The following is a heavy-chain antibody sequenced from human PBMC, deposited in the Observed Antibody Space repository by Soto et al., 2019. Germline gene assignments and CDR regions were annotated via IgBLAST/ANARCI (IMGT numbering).Heavy chain of an antibody. D-gene: IGHD2-15*01. Sequence: QVQLQESGPGLVKPSETLSLTCTVSGDSVSSYYWSWIRQPAGRGLEWIGRIYISGSTDYNPSLNGRVSMSVDRSKNQFSLKLTSVTAADTAVYYCVRYCSGGGCYSDYGMDVWGQGTTVTVSS. CDR3: VRYCSGGGCYSDYGMDV. CDR1: GDSVSSYY. CDR2: IYISGST. V-gene: IGHV4-4*07. J-gene: IGHJ6*02.